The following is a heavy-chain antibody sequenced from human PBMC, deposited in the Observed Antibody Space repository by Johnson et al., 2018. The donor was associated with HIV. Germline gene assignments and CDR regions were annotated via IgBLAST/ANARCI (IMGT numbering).Heavy chain of an antibody. CDR3: AKDLVVINVRYAFHI. CDR2: INSDGSST. CDR1: GFTFSDHW. J-gene: IGHJ3*02. Sequence: VLLVESGGGLVQPGGSLRLSCAASGFTFSDHWMQWVRQAPGKGLVWVSRINSDGSSTSYADSVKGRFTISRDNAKNSLYLQMNTLRPEDTALYYCAKDLVVINVRYAFHIWGQGTMVTVS. D-gene: IGHD3-22*01. V-gene: IGHV3-74*01.